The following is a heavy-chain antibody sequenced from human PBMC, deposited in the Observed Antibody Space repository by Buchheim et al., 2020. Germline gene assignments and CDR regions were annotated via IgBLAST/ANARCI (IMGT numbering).Heavy chain of an antibody. V-gene: IGHV3-23*01. J-gene: IGHJ5*02. CDR1: GFPFGNTD. CDR3: VKNSGWFNT. Sequence: EFQLLDSGGDLVQPGRSLRLSCVASGFPFGNTDMSWVRQAPGKGLEWVSTISGQSDTTDYADSVRGRFTISRDNSKNTVHLQLNSLRVEDTAVYYCVKNSGWFNTWGPGTL. D-gene: IGHD1-26*01. CDR2: ISGQSDTT.